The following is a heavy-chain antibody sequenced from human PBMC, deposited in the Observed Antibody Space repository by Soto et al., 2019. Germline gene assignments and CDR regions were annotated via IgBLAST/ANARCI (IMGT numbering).Heavy chain of an antibody. CDR1: GASVSSGSHY. V-gene: IGHV4-61*01. Sequence: PSETLSLTCSVSGASVSSGSHYWSWIRQSPGKGLEWIGSIYYSGSTYNNPSLRSRVSMSIDTSKDQFSLKLSSVTAADTAVYYCARDPVNRYYYYGMDVWGQGTTVTVSS. CDR2: IYYSGST. CDR3: ARDPVNRYYYYGMDV. J-gene: IGHJ6*02.